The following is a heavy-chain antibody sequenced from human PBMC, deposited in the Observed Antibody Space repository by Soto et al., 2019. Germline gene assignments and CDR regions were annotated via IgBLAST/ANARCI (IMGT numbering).Heavy chain of an antibody. Sequence: QVQLVQSGAEVRQPASSVKVSCKTSGGTFSSYAISWVRQAPGQGLEWMGGIVPIVDTSTYAQKFQGRVTIAADESTSTADVELRRLSSDDTSIYYCVRVVAIPGFRDNWCQGTLGSVSS. J-gene: IGHJ4*02. CDR1: GGTFSSYA. V-gene: IGHV1-69*12. CDR2: IVPIVDTS. D-gene: IGHD2-15*01. CDR3: VRVVAIPGFRDN.